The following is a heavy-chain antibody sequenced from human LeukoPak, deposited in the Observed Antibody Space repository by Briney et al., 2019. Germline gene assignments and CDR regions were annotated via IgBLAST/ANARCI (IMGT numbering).Heavy chain of an antibody. CDR1: GYTFTSYG. V-gene: IGHV1-18*01. J-gene: IGHJ4*02. D-gene: IGHD3-9*01. CDR3: ARTYDILTVPDFDY. CDR2: ISAYNGNT. Sequence: ASVKVSCKASGYTFTSYGISWVRQAPGRGLEWMGWISAYNGNTNYAQKLQGRVTMTTDTSTSTAYMELRSLRSDDTAVYYCARTYDILTVPDFDYWGQGTLVTVSS.